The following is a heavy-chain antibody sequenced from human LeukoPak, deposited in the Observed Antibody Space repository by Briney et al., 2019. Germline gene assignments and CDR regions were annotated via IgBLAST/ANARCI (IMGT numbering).Heavy chain of an antibody. Sequence: TSETLSLTCTVSGGSISTYFCSWIRQPPEKGLEWIGNIHYSGSIDYNPSLKSRVTISVDTSKNQFSLKLSSMTAADTAVYYCVCTSTWLAFDIWGQGTMVTVSS. CDR1: GGSISTYF. D-gene: IGHD5-12*01. CDR3: VCTSTWLAFDI. J-gene: IGHJ3*02. CDR2: IHYSGSI. V-gene: IGHV4-59*08.